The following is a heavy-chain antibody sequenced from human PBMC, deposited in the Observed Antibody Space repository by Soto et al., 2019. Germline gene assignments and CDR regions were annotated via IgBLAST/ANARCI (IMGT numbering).Heavy chain of an antibody. Sequence: ASVKVSCKASGYTFTSYGISWVRQAPGQGLEWMGWISAYNGNTNYAQKLQGRVTMTTDTSTSTAYMELRSLRSDDTAVYYCARDLGMQLWRGEAFDIWGQGTMVTVSS. CDR2: ISAYNGNT. V-gene: IGHV1-18*01. CDR1: GYTFTSYG. D-gene: IGHD5-18*01. CDR3: ARDLGMQLWRGEAFDI. J-gene: IGHJ3*02.